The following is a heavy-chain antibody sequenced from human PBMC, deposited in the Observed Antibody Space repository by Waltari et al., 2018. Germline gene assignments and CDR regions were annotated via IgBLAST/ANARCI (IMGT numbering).Heavy chain of an antibody. Sequence: EVQLVESGGGLIQPGGSLRLSCAASGFTVSSYYMSWVRQAPGMGLEWVTVIYSGGSTYYADSVKGRFTISRDNSKNTLYLQMNSLRAEDTALYYCARDLRVAARPGYYYYYMDVWGKGTTVTVSS. CDR1: GFTVSSYY. J-gene: IGHJ6*03. CDR2: IYSGGST. CDR3: ARDLRVAARPGYYYYYMDV. V-gene: IGHV3-53*01. D-gene: IGHD6-6*01.